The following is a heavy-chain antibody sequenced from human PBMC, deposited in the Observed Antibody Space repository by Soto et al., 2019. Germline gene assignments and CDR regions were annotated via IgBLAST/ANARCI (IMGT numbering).Heavy chain of an antibody. CDR1: GYTFTSYD. Sequence: QLQLVQSGAEVKKPGASVKVSCKASGYTFTSYDINWVRQATGQGLEWMGWMNPNSGNTGYAPKFQGRVTMTRNTSISTASMELISLRSEDTAMYYCARSTNDYGDRHWGQGTMVTVSS. CDR2: MNPNSGNT. CDR3: ARSTNDYGDRH. V-gene: IGHV1-8*01. D-gene: IGHD4-17*01. J-gene: IGHJ4*02.